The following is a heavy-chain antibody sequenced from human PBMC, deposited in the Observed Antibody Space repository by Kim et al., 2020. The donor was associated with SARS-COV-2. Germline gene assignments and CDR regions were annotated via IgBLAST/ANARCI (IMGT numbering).Heavy chain of an antibody. J-gene: IGHJ4*02. CDR2: INAGNGNT. V-gene: IGHV1-3*01. D-gene: IGHD3-9*01. CDR1: GYTFTSYA. Sequence: ASVKVSCKASGYTFTSYAMHWVRQAPGQRLEWMGWINAGNGNTKYSQKFQGRVTITRDTSASTAYMELSSLRSEDTAVYYCARDQKYYDILTGYLLGYYFDYWGQGTLVTVSS. CDR3: ARDQKYYDILTGYLLGYYFDY.